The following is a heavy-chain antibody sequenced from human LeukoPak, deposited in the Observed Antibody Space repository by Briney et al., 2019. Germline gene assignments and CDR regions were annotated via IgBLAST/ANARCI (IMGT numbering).Heavy chain of an antibody. J-gene: IGHJ4*02. V-gene: IGHV1-69*04. CDR2: IIPILGIA. Sequence: SVKVSCKASGGTFSSYAISWVRQAPGQGLEWMGRIIPILGIANYAQKFQGRVTITADKSTSTAYMELSSLRSEDTAVYYCARVGLMRDTSAAGFGEFHYWGQGTLVTVSS. CDR1: GGTFSSYA. CDR3: ARVGLMRDTSAAGFGEFHY. D-gene: IGHD3-10*01.